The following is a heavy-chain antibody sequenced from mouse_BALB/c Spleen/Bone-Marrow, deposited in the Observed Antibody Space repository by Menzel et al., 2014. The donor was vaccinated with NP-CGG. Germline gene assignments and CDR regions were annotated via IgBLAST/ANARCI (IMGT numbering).Heavy chain of an antibody. CDR1: GFTFSSFG. D-gene: IGHD2-13*01. CDR2: ISSGSSTF. Sequence: DVKLVESGGGLVQPGGSRKLSCAASGFTFSSFGMHWIRQAPEKGLEWVAYISSGSSTFYYADKVKGRFTVSRDKPKNAQFLQRTGLRSEDSAMYYCAREDGDYGYVDYWGQGTTLTVSS. CDR3: AREDGDYGYVDY. V-gene: IGHV5-17*02. J-gene: IGHJ2*01.